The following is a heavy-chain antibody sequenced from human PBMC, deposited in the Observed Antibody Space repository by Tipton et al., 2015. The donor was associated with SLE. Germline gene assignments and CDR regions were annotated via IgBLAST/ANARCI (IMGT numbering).Heavy chain of an antibody. V-gene: IGHV4-61*02. CDR2: IFTSGYT. Sequence: LRLSCTVSGGSISSASYYWNWIRQPAGKGLEWIGRIFTSGYTDYNPSLNSRVTISVDASKNQFSLRMASVTAADTAVYYCARVQEGAGYCSNTNCYLGPFDIWGRVTMVTVSS. CDR3: ARVQEGAGYCSNTNCYLGPFDI. D-gene: IGHD2-2*01. J-gene: IGHJ3*02. CDR1: GGSISSASYY.